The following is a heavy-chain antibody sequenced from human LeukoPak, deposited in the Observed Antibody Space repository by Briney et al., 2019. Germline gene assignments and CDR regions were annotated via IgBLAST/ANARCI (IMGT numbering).Heavy chain of an antibody. J-gene: IGHJ4*02. D-gene: IGHD4-17*01. CDR2: INWNGGST. CDR3: ALLRADYGDYVSDIDY. CDR1: GFTLVVYG. Sequence: GGSLRPSCAASGFTLVVYGISWDRPAPGKGLEWVSGINWNGGSTGYGDSVKGRFTISRDNAKNSLYLQKNSLRAEDTALYYCALLRADYGDYVSDIDYWGQGTLVSVSS. V-gene: IGHV3-20*04.